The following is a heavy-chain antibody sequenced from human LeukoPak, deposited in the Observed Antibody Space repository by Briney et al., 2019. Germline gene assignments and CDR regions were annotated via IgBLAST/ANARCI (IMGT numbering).Heavy chain of an antibody. CDR2: IIPIFGTA. D-gene: IGHD3-22*01. CDR1: GGTFSSYA. Sequence: GASVKVSCKASGGTFSSYAISWVRQAPGQGLEWMGRIIPIFGTANYAQKFQGRVTITTDESTSTAYMELSSLRSDDTAVYYCASYYYDSSGYPAYYFDYWGQGTLVTVSS. CDR3: ASYYYDSSGYPAYYFDY. V-gene: IGHV1-69*05. J-gene: IGHJ4*02.